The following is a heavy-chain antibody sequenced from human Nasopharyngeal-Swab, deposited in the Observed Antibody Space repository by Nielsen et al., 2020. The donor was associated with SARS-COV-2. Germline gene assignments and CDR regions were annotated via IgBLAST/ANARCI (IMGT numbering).Heavy chain of an antibody. CDR3: ASSEMATIGDDAFDI. V-gene: IGHV4-30-2*01. CDR1: GGSISSGGYS. D-gene: IGHD5-24*01. Sequence: SETLSLTCAVSGGSISSGGYSWSWNRQPPGKGLEGIGYIYHSGSTYYNPSLKSRVTISVDRSKNQFSLKLSSVTAADTAVYYRASSEMATIGDDAFDIWGQGTMVTVSS. CDR2: IYHSGST. J-gene: IGHJ3*02.